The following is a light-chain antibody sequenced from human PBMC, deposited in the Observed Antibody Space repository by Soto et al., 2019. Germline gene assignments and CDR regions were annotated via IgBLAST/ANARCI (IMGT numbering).Light chain of an antibody. CDR2: EVS. J-gene: IGLJ1*01. Sequence: QSVLTQPASVSGSPGQSITISCTGTSSDVGGYNYVSWYQQHPGKAPKLMIYEVSNRPSGVSNRFSGSKSGNTASLTISGLQAEYEADYYWSSYTSSSTPYVFGTGTKVTVL. V-gene: IGLV2-14*01. CDR3: SSYTSSSTPYV. CDR1: SSDVGGYNY.